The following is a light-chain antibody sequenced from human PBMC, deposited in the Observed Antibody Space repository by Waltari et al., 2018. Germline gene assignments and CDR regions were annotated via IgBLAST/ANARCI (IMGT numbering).Light chain of an antibody. CDR1: ESIATN. CDR2: HAS. Sequence: EILLTQSPDTLSVSPGERVTLSCSASESIATNLAWYQQRPGQAPRPLIFHASSRATDIPAKCSGSGSGTKFTLTISSLQAEDFAVYYCQQYNNWPPSTFGQGTKVEFK. CDR3: QQYNNWPPST. V-gene: IGKV3-15*01. J-gene: IGKJ1*01.